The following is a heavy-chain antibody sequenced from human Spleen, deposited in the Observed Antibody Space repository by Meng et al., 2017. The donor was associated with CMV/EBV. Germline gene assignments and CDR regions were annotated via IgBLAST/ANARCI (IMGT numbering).Heavy chain of an antibody. CDR2: ISYDGSNK. Sequence: QVELGGFGGGVVQPGRSLRLSCAAFGFTFSSYAMHWVRQAPGKGLEWVAVISYDGSNKYYADSVKGRFTISRDNAKNTLDLQMNNLRVEDTAVYYCGRGSGVADSWGQGTLVTVSS. V-gene: IGHV3-30-3*01. CDR1: GFTFSSYA. CDR3: GRGSGVADS. D-gene: IGHD3-3*01. J-gene: IGHJ4*02.